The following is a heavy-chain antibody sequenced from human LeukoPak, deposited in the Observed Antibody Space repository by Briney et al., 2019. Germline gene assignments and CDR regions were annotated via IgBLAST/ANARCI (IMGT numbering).Heavy chain of an antibody. V-gene: IGHV1-8*01. D-gene: IGHD3-16*02. Sequence: ASVKVSCKASGYTFTSYDINWVRQATGQGLEWMGWMNPNSGNTGYAQKFQGRVTMTRNTSISTAYMELRSLRSDDTAVYYCARNSRITFGGVVVPYYYYGMDVWGLGTTVTVSS. CDR2: MNPNSGNT. CDR3: ARNSRITFGGVVVPYYYYGMDV. J-gene: IGHJ6*02. CDR1: GYTFTSYD.